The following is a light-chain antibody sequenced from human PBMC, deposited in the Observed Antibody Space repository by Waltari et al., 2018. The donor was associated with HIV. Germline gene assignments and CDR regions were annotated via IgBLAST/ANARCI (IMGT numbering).Light chain of an antibody. J-gene: IGLJ1*01. CDR2: KDS. Sequence: SYELTQPPSVSVSPGQNARITCSGDSLPKQYASWYQQKPGQAPVLVIYKDSERPSGIPERFSGSSSGTTVTLTISGVQAEDEADYYCQSADSSGTLYVFGTGTKVTVL. CDR1: SLPKQY. CDR3: QSADSSGTLYV. V-gene: IGLV3-25*03.